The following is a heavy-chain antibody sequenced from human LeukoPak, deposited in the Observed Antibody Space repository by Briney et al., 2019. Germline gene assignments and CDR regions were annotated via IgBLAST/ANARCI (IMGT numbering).Heavy chain of an antibody. D-gene: IGHD3-22*01. J-gene: IGHJ4*02. CDR3: ARENVPTYYYDSSGYYSFDY. V-gene: IGHV4-39*07. CDR1: GGSISSSSYY. Sequence: SETLSLTCTVSGGSISSSSYYWGWIRQPPGKGLEWIGSIYYSGSTYYNPSLKSRVTISVDTSKNQFSLKLSSVTAADTAVYYCARENVPTYYYDSSGYYSFDYWGQGTLVTVSS. CDR2: IYYSGST.